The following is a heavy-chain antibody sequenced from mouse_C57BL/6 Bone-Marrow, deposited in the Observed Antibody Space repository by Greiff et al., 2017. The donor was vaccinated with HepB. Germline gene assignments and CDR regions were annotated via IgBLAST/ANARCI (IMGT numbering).Heavy chain of an antibody. Sequence: QVQLQQPGAELVKPGASVKMSCKASGYTFTSYWITWVKQRPGQGLEWIGDIYPGSGSTNYNEKFKSKATLTVDTSSCTAYMQLSSLTSEDSAVYYCAREGFYYGSSYGYWYFDVWGTGTTVTVSS. CDR2: IYPGSGST. V-gene: IGHV1-55*01. J-gene: IGHJ1*03. D-gene: IGHD1-1*01. CDR1: GYTFTSYW. CDR3: AREGFYYGSSYGYWYFDV.